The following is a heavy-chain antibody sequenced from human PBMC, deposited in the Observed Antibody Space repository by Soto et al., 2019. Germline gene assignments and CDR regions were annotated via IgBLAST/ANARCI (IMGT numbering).Heavy chain of an antibody. CDR1: GGTFKIHG. CDR3: ARGAELLDY. D-gene: IGHD1-26*01. Sequence: QVQLVQSGAEVKRPGSSVKVSCKVSGGTFKIHGINWVRQAPGQGLEWMGGIITAYGSTNYAQKFQGRVTITADDSTSTVSMELDSLRSEDTDVYYCARGAELLDYGGQGTQVTVSS. V-gene: IGHV1-69*01. CDR2: IITAYGST. J-gene: IGHJ4*02.